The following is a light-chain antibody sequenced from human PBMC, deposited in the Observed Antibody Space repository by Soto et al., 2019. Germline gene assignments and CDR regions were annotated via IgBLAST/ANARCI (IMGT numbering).Light chain of an antibody. Sequence: ESVLTQSPGTLSLSPGERATLSCGASQSVSSNYLAWYQQKPGQAPRLLIYGASTRATGIPDRFSGSGSGTDFTITISGLEPEDSAVYYCQQYGSSPTWTFGQGTMVDIK. J-gene: IGKJ1*01. CDR2: GAS. CDR3: QQYGSSPTWT. CDR1: QSVSSNY. V-gene: IGKV3-20*01.